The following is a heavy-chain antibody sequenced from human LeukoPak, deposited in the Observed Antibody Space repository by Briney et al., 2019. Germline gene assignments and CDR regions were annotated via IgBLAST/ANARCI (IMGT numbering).Heavy chain of an antibody. CDR1: GSFVSSNY. J-gene: IGHJ4*02. D-gene: IGHD3-16*01. CDR2: LYANDNT. V-gene: IGHV3-53*01. Sequence: GGSLRLSCVTSGSFVSSNYMNWVRQAPGRGLEWVSILYANDNTYYADSVKGRFTISRDTSKTSSKTTLYLNMNSLRAEDTAVYYCTREVLGIDYWGQGTLVTVSS. CDR3: TREVLGIDY.